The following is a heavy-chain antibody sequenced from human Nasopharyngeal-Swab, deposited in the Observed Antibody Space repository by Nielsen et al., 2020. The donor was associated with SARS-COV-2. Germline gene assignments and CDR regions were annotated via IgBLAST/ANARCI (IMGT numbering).Heavy chain of an antibody. CDR2: VGGSDDST. Sequence: GGSLRLSCAASGFSLSRHGMNWVRQAPGKGLEWVSSVGGSDDSTFYADSVKGRFTISRDNSKNTLYLQMNSLRAEDTAVYYCAKDPTYGGWFDPWGQGTLVTVSS. V-gene: IGHV3-23*01. CDR3: AKDPTYGGWFDP. D-gene: IGHD4-17*01. J-gene: IGHJ5*02. CDR1: GFSLSRHG.